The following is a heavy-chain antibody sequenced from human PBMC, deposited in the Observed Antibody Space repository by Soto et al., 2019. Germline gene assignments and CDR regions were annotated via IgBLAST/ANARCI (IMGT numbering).Heavy chain of an antibody. V-gene: IGHV3-21*06. Sequence: GGSLRLSCAASGFTFSDFSMNWVRQAPGKGLEWISSISSSGTYMYYADSIKGRFTISRDNAKSSLYLQMNSLRAEDTAVYFCASRFCTETRCFGFVAWGQGTLVTVSS. J-gene: IGHJ5*02. CDR3: ASRFCTETRCFGFVA. CDR2: ISSSGTYM. CDR1: GFTFSDFS. D-gene: IGHD2-8*02.